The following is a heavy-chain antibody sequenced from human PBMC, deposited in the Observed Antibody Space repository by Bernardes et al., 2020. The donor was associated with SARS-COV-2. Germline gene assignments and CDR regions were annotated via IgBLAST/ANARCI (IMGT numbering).Heavy chain of an antibody. CDR3: ARGSILGQDSDH. CDR2: ITSSGSQI. V-gene: IGHV3-21*01. J-gene: IGHJ4*01. D-gene: IGHD1-26*01. Sequence: GGSLRLSCVTSGFIQSYYTMNWVRQAPGKGLEWVSSITSSGSQIYYADSVKGRFTISRDNAKNTLYLQMNSLRAEDTAVYYCARGSILGQDSDHWGHGTLVTVSS. CDR1: GFIQSYYT.